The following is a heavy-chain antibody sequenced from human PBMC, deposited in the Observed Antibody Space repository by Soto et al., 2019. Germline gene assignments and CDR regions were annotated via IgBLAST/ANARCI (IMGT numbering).Heavy chain of an antibody. Sequence: PGGSLRLSCAASGFTFSSYWMNWVRQAPGKGVEWVANIKQDGSEKNFVDSVKGRFTISRDNARKSLYLQMNSLRPEDTAVYYCARGRVDYIWGSYRDASHPLDHWGQGTLVTVSS. CDR2: IKQDGSEK. CDR3: ARGRVDYIWGSYRDASHPLDH. V-gene: IGHV3-7*03. CDR1: GFTFSSYW. J-gene: IGHJ4*02. D-gene: IGHD3-16*02.